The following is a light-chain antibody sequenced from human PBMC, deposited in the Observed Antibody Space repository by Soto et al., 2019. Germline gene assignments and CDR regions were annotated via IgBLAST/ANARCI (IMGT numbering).Light chain of an antibody. J-gene: IGKJ5*01. CDR1: QSVNSN. Sequence: EIVMTQSPATLSVSPGERATLSCRASQSVNSNLAWYQQKPGQAPRLLIYGASTRAAGFPARFSGSGSGTKFTLTISSLQSEDFAVYYCQQYDNWPPLTFGQGTRLEIK. CDR3: QQYDNWPPLT. CDR2: GAS. V-gene: IGKV3-15*01.